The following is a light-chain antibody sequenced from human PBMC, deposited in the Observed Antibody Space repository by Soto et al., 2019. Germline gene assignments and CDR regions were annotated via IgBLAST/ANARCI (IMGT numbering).Light chain of an antibody. Sequence: DIQMTQSPSTLSASVGGRVTITCRASQSISSWLAWYQQKAGKAPKLLIYRASSLESGVPSRFNGSGSGTEFTLTITSLQPDDFATYYCQQYNSWTFGQGTKVEIK. CDR2: RAS. CDR3: QQYNSWT. CDR1: QSISSW. J-gene: IGKJ1*01. V-gene: IGKV1-5*03.